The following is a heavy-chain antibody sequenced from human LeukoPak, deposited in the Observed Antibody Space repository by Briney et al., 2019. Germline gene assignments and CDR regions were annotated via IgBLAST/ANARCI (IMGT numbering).Heavy chain of an antibody. Sequence: GGSLRLSCAASGSTFSSYAMSWVRQAPGKGLEWVSAISGSGGSTYYADSVKGRFTISRDNSKNTLYLQMNSLRAEDTAVYYCATRYCGGDCYSNSPFDYWGQGTLVTVSS. CDR3: ATRYCGGDCYSNSPFDY. CDR2: ISGSGGST. CDR1: GSTFSSYA. V-gene: IGHV3-23*01. D-gene: IGHD2-21*02. J-gene: IGHJ4*02.